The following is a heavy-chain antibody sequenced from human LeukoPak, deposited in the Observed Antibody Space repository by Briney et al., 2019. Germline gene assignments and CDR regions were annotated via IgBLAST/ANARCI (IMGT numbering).Heavy chain of an antibody. CDR1: GYTFTGYY. D-gene: IGHD6-13*01. CDR2: INPNSGGT. Sequence: ASVRVSCKASGYTFTGYYMHWVRQAPGQGLEWMGRINPNSGGTNYAQKFQGRVTMTRDTSISTAYMELSRLRSDDTAVYYCARVLYSSIKWPFDPWGQGTLVTVSS. CDR3: ARVLYSSIKWPFDP. J-gene: IGHJ5*02. V-gene: IGHV1-2*06.